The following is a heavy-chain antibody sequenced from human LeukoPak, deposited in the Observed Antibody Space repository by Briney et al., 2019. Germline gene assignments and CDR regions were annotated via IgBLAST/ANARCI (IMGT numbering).Heavy chain of an antibody. V-gene: IGHV4-34*01. Sequence: SETLSLTCAVYGGSFSGYYWSWIRQPPGKGLEWIGEINHSGSTNYNPSLKSRVTISVDTSKNQFSLKLSSVTAADTAVYYCARARVNYCTNGVCYTAADSSYYYFMDVWGKGTTVTVSS. CDR3: ARARVNYCTNGVCYTAADSSYYYFMDV. J-gene: IGHJ6*03. CDR2: INHSGST. CDR1: GGSFSGYY. D-gene: IGHD2-8*01.